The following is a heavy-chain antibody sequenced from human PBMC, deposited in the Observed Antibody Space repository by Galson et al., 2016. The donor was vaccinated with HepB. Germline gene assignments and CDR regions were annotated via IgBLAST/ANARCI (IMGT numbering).Heavy chain of an antibody. CDR1: GDSFRTYA. CDR2: IIPVYGTA. CDR3: ARSGYCSGGSCYRNWFDP. Sequence: SVKVSCKASGDSFRTYAINWVRQAPGQGLEWMGGIIPVYGTANYAQKFQGRVTISADESTSTAYMELSSLRSDDTAVYYCARSGYCSGGSCYRNWFDPWGQGTLVTVSS. J-gene: IGHJ5*02. D-gene: IGHD2-15*01. V-gene: IGHV1-69*13.